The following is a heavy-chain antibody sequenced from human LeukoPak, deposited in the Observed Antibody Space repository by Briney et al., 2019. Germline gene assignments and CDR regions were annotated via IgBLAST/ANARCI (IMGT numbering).Heavy chain of an antibody. J-gene: IGHJ3*02. Sequence: SVKVSCKASGGTFSSYAISWVRQAPGQGLEWVGGIIPIFGTANYAQKFQSRVTITADESTSTAYMELSSLRSEDTAVYYCARPSYITIFGVVIRDAFDIWGQGTMVTVSS. D-gene: IGHD3-3*01. CDR1: GGTFSSYA. CDR2: IIPIFGTA. V-gene: IGHV1-69*13. CDR3: ARPSYITIFGVVIRDAFDI.